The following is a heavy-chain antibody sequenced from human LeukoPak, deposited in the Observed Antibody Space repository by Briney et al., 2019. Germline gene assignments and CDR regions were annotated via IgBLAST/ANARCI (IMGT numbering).Heavy chain of an antibody. CDR3: ASKSRAATPYY. J-gene: IGHJ4*02. V-gene: IGHV3-74*01. Sequence: SGGSLRLSCAASGFTFSSYWMHWVRQAPGKGLVWVSRINSDGSSTSYADSVKGRFTISRDNAKNTLYLQMNSLRAEDTAVYYCASKSRAATPYYWGQGTLGTVSS. CDR1: GFTFSSYW. CDR2: INSDGSST. D-gene: IGHD6-6*01.